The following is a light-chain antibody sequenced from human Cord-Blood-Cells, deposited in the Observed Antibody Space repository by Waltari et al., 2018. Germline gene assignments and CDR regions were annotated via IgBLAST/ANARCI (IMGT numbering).Light chain of an antibody. CDR1: QGLRNY. CDR3: QKYNSAPWT. J-gene: IGKJ1*01. CDR2: AAS. V-gene: IGKV1-27*01. Sequence: DIQMTQSPSSLSASVGDRVTITCRASQGLRNYLAWYQQKPGKVPKLLIYAASTLQSGVPSRFSGSGSGTEFTLTISSLQPEDVATYYCQKYNSAPWTFGQGTKVEIK.